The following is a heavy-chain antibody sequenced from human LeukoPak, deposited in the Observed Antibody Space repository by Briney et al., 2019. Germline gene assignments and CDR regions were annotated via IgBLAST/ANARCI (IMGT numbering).Heavy chain of an antibody. CDR3: ARLSYGSAPFDC. V-gene: IGHV4-61*02. Sequence: SETLSLTCTVSGNSISSGDNYWSWIRQPAGKGLEWIGRIYTSGSTNYNPCLKSRVTISGDTSKNQFSLRLSSVTAADTAVYYCARLSYGSAPFDCWGQGTLVTVSS. J-gene: IGHJ4*02. CDR2: IYTSGST. CDR1: GNSISSGDNY. D-gene: IGHD3-10*01.